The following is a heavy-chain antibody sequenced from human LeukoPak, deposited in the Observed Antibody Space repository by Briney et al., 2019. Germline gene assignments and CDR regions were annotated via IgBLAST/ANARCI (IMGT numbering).Heavy chain of an antibody. CDR1: GGSISSGGYY. V-gene: IGHV4-31*03. Sequence: SETLSLTCTVFGGSISSGGYYWSWIRQHPGKGLELIGYIYYRGSTYYNPSLKSRPSISVDTSKNQFSLKLSSVTAADTAVYYCARGHYFDSSLGFAYWGQGTLVTVSS. D-gene: IGHD3-22*01. CDR3: ARGHYFDSSLGFAY. J-gene: IGHJ4*02. CDR2: IYYRGST.